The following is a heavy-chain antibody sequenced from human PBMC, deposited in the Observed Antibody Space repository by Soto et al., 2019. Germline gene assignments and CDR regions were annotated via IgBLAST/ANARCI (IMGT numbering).Heavy chain of an antibody. CDR2: MNPNSGNT. Sequence: ASVKVSCKASGYTFTSYDINWVRQATGQGLEWMGWMNPNSGNTGYAQKFQGRVTMTRNTSISTAYMELSSLRSEDTAVYYCARAGPYYDFWSGYSNFDYWGQGTLVTAPQ. V-gene: IGHV1-8*01. CDR1: GYTFTSYD. CDR3: ARAGPYYDFWSGYSNFDY. J-gene: IGHJ4*02. D-gene: IGHD3-3*01.